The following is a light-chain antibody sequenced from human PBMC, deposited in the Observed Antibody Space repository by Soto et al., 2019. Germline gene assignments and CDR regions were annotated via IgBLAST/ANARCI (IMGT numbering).Light chain of an antibody. Sequence: AIRMTQSPSSFSASTGDRVTITCRASQGISSYLAWYQQKPGKAPNLLIYDVSNLESGVPSRFSGSGSGTEFTLTISSLQADDFATYYCQQYNSYSPWTFGQGTKV. CDR3: QQYNSYSPWT. CDR2: DVS. J-gene: IGKJ1*01. CDR1: QGISSY. V-gene: IGKV1-8*01.